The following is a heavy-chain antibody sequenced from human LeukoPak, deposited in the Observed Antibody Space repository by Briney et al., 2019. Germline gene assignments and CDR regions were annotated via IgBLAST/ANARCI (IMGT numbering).Heavy chain of an antibody. CDR2: IRYDETDK. Sequence: PAGSLRLSCAAYGFTFSSYGMHWVRQATGKGLEWVAFIRYDETDKYYADSVKGRFTISRDNSKNTLYLQMSSLRAEDTAVYYCAKATNYYYMDVWGKGTTVTVSS. CDR1: GFTFSSYG. V-gene: IGHV3-30*02. J-gene: IGHJ6*03. CDR3: AKATNYYYMDV.